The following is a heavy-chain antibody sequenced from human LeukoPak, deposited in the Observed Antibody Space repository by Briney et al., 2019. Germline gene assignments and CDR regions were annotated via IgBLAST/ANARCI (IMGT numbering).Heavy chain of an antibody. J-gene: IGHJ4*02. V-gene: IGHV1-2*02. CDR2: INHNSGGT. Sequence: ASVTVSFKASGYTFTDYYMHWVRQAPAQGIEWMGWINHNSGGTNYAQKFQGRVTMTRDTSISTAYMELSRMRSDDTAVYYCASVIAAAGTVFDYWGQGTLVTVSS. CDR3: ASVIAAAGTVFDY. D-gene: IGHD6-13*01. CDR1: GYTFTDYY.